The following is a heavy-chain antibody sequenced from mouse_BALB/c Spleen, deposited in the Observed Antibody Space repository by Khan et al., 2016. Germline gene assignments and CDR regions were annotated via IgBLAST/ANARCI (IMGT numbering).Heavy chain of an antibody. CDR2: INPFTGVT. V-gene: IGHV1-31*01. Sequence: VQLQQSGPELMHPGASVKISCKASGFSFTSYYMNWVKQSHGKSLEWIGYINPFTGVTGYNHKFKGKATLTVAKSSSTAYMHLSSLTSKDSAVYYCASSAKSYYAIGYWGQGTSVTVSS. J-gene: IGHJ4*01. CDR3: ASSAKSYYAIGY. CDR1: GFSFTSYY. D-gene: IGHD6-1*01.